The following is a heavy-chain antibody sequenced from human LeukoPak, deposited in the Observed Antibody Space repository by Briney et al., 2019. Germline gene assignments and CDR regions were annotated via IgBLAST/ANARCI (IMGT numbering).Heavy chain of an antibody. J-gene: IGHJ4*02. CDR1: RFTFSNYA. Sequence: GGSLRLSCVASRFTFSNYAMSWVRQAPGKGLEWVSSSTGSGPTHHADSVQGRFTISRDNSKNTLYLQMNSLRAEDTAIYHCAKSFRTYDSSGYYAFDSWGQGILVTVSS. V-gene: IGHV3-23*01. CDR2: STGSGPT. D-gene: IGHD3-22*01. CDR3: AKSFRTYDSSGYYAFDS.